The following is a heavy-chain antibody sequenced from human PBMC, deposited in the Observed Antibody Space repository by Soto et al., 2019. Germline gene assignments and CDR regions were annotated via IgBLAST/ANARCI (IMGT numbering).Heavy chain of an antibody. V-gene: IGHV3-33*01. CDR3: ARDTVIAAAGTYGMDV. Sequence: GGSLRLSCAASGFTFSSYGMHWVRQAPGKGLEWVAVIWYDGSNKYYADSVKGRFTISRDNSKNTLYLQMNSLRAEDTAVYYCARDTVIAAAGTYGMDVWGQGTTVTVSS. CDR1: GFTFSSYG. CDR2: IWYDGSNK. D-gene: IGHD6-13*01. J-gene: IGHJ6*02.